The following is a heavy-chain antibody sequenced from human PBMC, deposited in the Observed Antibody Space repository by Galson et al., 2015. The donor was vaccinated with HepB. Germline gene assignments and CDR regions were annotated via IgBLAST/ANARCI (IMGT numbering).Heavy chain of an antibody. CDR1: GGTFSSYA. V-gene: IGHV1-69*10. CDR3: ARHDYGDYEGYYGMDV. CDR2: IIPIFGIA. Sequence: SVKVSCKASGGTFSSYAISWVRQAPGQGLEWMGGIIPIFGIANYAQKFQGRVTITADKSTSTAYMELSSLRSEDTAVYYCARHDYGDYEGYYGMDVWGQGTTVTVSS. D-gene: IGHD4-17*01. J-gene: IGHJ6*02.